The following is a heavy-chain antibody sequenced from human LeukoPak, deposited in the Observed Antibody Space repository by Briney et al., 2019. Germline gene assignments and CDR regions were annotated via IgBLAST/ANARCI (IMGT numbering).Heavy chain of an antibody. CDR2: IIPILGIA. D-gene: IGHD3-22*01. Sequence: SVKVSCKASGYTFTGYYMHWVRQAPGQGLEWMGRIIPILGIANYAQKFQGRVTITADKSTSTAYMELSSLRSEDTAVYYCARVGANSGSFTDYWGQGTLVTVSS. CDR1: GYTFTGYY. V-gene: IGHV1-69*04. CDR3: ARVGANSGSFTDY. J-gene: IGHJ4*02.